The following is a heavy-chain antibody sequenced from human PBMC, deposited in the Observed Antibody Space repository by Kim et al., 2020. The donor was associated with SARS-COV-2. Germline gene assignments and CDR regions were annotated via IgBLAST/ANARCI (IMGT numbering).Heavy chain of an antibody. CDR3: ARGNKGVAAHHFDY. CDR2: IYSGGST. J-gene: IGHJ4*02. CDR1: GFTVSSNY. V-gene: IGHV3-53*04. Sequence: GGSLRLSCAASGFTVSSNYMSWVRQAPGKGLEWVSVIYSGGSTYYADSVKGRFTISRHNSKNTLYLQMNSLRAEDTAVYYCARGNKGVAAHHFDYWGQGTLVTVSS. D-gene: IGHD6-13*01.